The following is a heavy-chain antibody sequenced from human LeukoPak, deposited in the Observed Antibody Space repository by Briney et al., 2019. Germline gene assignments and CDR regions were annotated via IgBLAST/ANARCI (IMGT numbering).Heavy chain of an antibody. CDR1: GFTFSSYG. D-gene: IGHD3-22*01. Sequence: GGSLRLSCAASGFTFSSYGMHWVRQAPGKGLEWVAFIRYDGSNKYYADSVKGRFTISRDNSKNTLYLQMNSLRAEDTAVYYCAKDQILSRITMIVAFTFDYWGQGTLVTVSS. V-gene: IGHV3-30*02. CDR3: AKDQILSRITMIVAFTFDY. J-gene: IGHJ4*02. CDR2: IRYDGSNK.